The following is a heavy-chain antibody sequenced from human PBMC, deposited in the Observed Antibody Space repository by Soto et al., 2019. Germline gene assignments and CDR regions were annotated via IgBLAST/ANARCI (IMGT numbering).Heavy chain of an antibody. CDR2: IYSGGST. CDR3: ARGGLTAGGMDV. CDR1: GFTVSSNY. J-gene: IGHJ6*02. Sequence: GGSLRLSCAASGFTVSSNYISWVRQAPGKGLEWVSVIYSGGSTYYADSVKGRFTISRDNSKNTLYLQMNSLRTEDTAVYYCARGGLTAGGMDVWGQGTTVTVSS. V-gene: IGHV3-53*01. D-gene: IGHD6-13*01.